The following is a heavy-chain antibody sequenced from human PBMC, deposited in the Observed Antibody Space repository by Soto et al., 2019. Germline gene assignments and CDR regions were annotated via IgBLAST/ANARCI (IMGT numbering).Heavy chain of an antibody. CDR2: ISNSGST. Sequence: GGSLRLSCAASGFTFRNCAMNWVRQAPGRGLEWVSTISNSGSTYYADAVKGRFTISRDISKNTLYLQMSSLRADDTALYYCAKDREGHCSSTSCLYYFYSWGQGTQVTVSS. CDR1: GFTFRNCA. D-gene: IGHD2-2*01. CDR3: AKDREGHCSSTSCLYYFYS. J-gene: IGHJ4*02. V-gene: IGHV3-23*01.